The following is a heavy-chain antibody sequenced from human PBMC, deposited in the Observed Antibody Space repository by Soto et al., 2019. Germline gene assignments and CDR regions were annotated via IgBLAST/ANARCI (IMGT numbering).Heavy chain of an antibody. CDR3: AREVKPGGYSPPGTSGFDY. CDR2: INPSGGYT. D-gene: IGHD2-15*01. V-gene: IGHV1-46*03. CDR1: GYTFSSYY. Sequence: ASVKVSCKASGYTFSSYYMNWVRQAPGQGLEWLGIINPSGGYTTYAQRFLGRVTMTSDTSTSTVHMELGSLTSEDTAVYYCAREVKPGGYSPPGTSGFDYWGQGTLVTVSS. J-gene: IGHJ4*02.